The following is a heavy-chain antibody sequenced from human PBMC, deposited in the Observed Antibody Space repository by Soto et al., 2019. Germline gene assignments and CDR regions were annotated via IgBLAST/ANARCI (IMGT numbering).Heavy chain of an antibody. CDR2: FDPEDGET. J-gene: IGHJ6*02. Sequence: ASVKVSCKVSGYTLTELSMHWVRQAPGKGLEWMGGFDPEDGETIYAQKFQGRVTMTEDTSTDTAYMELSSLRSEDTAVYYCATDSLGSSSKTYYYYGMDFWGQGTSVTVSS. CDR3: ATDSLGSSSKTYYYYGMDF. CDR1: GYTLTELS. V-gene: IGHV1-24*01. D-gene: IGHD6-6*01.